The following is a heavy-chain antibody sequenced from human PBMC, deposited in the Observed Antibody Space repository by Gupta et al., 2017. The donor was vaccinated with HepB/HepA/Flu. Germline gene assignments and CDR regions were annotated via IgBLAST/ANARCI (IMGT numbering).Heavy chain of an antibody. CDR1: GGHFRRFS. CDR3: ARAAYQLRGTFTYYYMDV. CDR2: IIPSFGTA. V-gene: IGHV1-69*01. Sequence: QVQLVQPGAEVKIPGSSVQVSCKASGGHFRRFSLNWVRQAPGQGLEWMGWIIPSFGTAENAQKFQGRVTIIADESTKTVYMELRSLRSEDTAVYYCARAAYQLRGTFTYYYMDVWGKGTTVAVSS. J-gene: IGHJ6*03. D-gene: IGHD4-17*01.